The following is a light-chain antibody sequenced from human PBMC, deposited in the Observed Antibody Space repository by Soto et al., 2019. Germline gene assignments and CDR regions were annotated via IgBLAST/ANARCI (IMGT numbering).Light chain of an antibody. V-gene: IGKV1-39*01. J-gene: IGKJ5*01. CDR2: AAS. Sequence: DIQETQSPSSLSASVGDRVTITCRASQSISSYLNWYQQKPGKAPKLLIYAASSLQSGVPSRFSGSGSGTDFTLTISSLQPEDFATYYCQQSYITPPITFGQGTRLEIK. CDR1: QSISSY. CDR3: QQSYITPPIT.